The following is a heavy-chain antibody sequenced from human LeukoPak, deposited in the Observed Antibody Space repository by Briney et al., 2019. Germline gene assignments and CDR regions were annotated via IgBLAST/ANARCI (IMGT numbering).Heavy chain of an antibody. D-gene: IGHD3-16*01. CDR3: VCLGLGGLSLD. CDR2: VNSVGGGT. Sequence: GGSLRLSCAAPGFTFSRDSMDWVRQAPGKGLGWVSPVNSVGGGTDYADSVKGRFTISRDKAKNTLYLQMNSLRVEDTAVYYCVCLGLGGLSLDWGQGTLVTVSS. J-gene: IGHJ4*02. V-gene: IGHV3-74*01. CDR1: GFTFSRDS.